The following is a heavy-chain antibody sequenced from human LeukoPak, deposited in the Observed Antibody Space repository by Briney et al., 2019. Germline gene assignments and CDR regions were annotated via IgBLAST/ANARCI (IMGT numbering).Heavy chain of an antibody. J-gene: IGHJ4*02. V-gene: IGHV4-39*01. D-gene: IGHD1-26*01. Sequence: PSETLSLTCTVSGGSVSSSGYYWGWIRQPPGKGLEWIGSIYYSGSTYYNPSLKSRVTISVDTSKNQFSLKLSSVTAADTAVYYCARRSGSYYSGLYYFDYWGQGTLVTVSS. CDR2: IYYSGST. CDR3: ARRSGSYYSGLYYFDY. CDR1: GGSVSSSGYY.